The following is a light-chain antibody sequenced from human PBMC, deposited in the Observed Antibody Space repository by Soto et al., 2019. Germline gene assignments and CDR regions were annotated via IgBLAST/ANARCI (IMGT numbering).Light chain of an antibody. V-gene: IGLV1-40*01. Sequence: QSVLTQPPSVSGAPGQRVTISCTGSSPNIGAGYDVHWYQQLPGTAPKLLIYGNSNRPSGVPDRFSGSKSGTSASLAITGLQAEDEADYYCQSYYSSLSGSDVFGTGTKLTVL. CDR1: SPNIGAGYD. J-gene: IGLJ1*01. CDR2: GNS. CDR3: QSYYSSLSGSDV.